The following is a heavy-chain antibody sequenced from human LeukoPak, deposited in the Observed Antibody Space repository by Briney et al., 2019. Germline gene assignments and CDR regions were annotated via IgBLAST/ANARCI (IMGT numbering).Heavy chain of an antibody. V-gene: IGHV1-69*13. CDR3: ARDSSGWYSRGHWFDP. CDR1: AGTFSSYA. Sequence: EASVKVSCKASAGTFSSYAISWVRQAPGQGLEWMGGIVPIFGTANYAQKFQGRVTITADESTSTAYMELSSLRSEDTAVYYCARDSSGWYSRGHWFDPWGQGTLVTVSS. D-gene: IGHD6-19*01. J-gene: IGHJ5*02. CDR2: IVPIFGTA.